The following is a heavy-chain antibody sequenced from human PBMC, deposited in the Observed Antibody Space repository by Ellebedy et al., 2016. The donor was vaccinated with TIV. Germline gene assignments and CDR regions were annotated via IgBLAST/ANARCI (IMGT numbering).Heavy chain of an antibody. J-gene: IGHJ6*02. V-gene: IGHV3-21*01. CDR3: ARALYYDSSGYHWYYYYCMDV. CDR1: GITFSSYS. D-gene: IGHD3-22*01. Sequence: GESLKISCAASGITFSSYSMNWVRQAPGKGLEWVSSISSSSSYIYYADSVKGRFTISRDNAKNSLNLQMNSLRAEDTAVYYCARALYYDSSGYHWYYYYCMDVWGQGTTVTVSS. CDR2: ISSSSSYI.